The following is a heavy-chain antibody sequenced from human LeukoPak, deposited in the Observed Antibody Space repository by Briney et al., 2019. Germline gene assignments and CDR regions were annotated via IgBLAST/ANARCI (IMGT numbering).Heavy chain of an antibody. V-gene: IGHV3-20*04. D-gene: IGHD3-9*01. Sequence: GGSLRLSCAASGFTFDDYAMSWVRQGPGKGLEWVSGISWIGSSTGHADSVKGRFTISRDNARNSLYLQMNSLRAEDTAFYYCARVLRHFDWSPFDYWGQGILATVSS. J-gene: IGHJ4*02. CDR1: GFTFDDYA. CDR2: ISWIGSST. CDR3: ARVLRHFDWSPFDY.